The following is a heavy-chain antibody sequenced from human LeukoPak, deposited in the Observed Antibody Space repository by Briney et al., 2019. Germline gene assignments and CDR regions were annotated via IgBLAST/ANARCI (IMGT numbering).Heavy chain of an antibody. D-gene: IGHD3-10*01. J-gene: IGHJ4*02. CDR3: TTEGYYVSGIY. CDR1: GFTFNNAW. V-gene: IGHV3-15*01. Sequence: GGSLRLSCAASGFTFNNAWMSWVRQAPGKVLEWVGRIKGKTDAETTDYATPVKARFIISRDDSKDTLYLQMNSLKTEDTAVYYCTTEGYYVSGIYWGQGTLVTVSS. CDR2: IKGKTDAETT.